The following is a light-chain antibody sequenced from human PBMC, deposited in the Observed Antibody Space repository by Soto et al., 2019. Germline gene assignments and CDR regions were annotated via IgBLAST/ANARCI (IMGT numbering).Light chain of an antibody. CDR2: DAS. Sequence: EIVLTQSPGTLSFSPGERATLSCRTSQTVSRSFLAWYQQTPGQAPRLLIYDASIRATDIPDRFSGSGSGTDFTLTISRLEPEDFAVYYCQQYGSSSWTFGQGTKVDIK. CDR1: QTVSRSF. CDR3: QQYGSSSWT. V-gene: IGKV3-20*01. J-gene: IGKJ1*01.